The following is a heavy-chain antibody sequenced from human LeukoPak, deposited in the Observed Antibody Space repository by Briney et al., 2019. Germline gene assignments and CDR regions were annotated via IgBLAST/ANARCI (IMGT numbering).Heavy chain of an antibody. CDR2: IYTSGST. J-gene: IGHJ6*03. D-gene: IGHD3-22*01. CDR3: ASSRYYYDSSGYTLDYYYYYMDV. CDR1: GGSISSYY. Sequence: SETLSLTCTVSGGSISSYYWSWIRQPPGKGLEWIGYIYTSGSTNYNPSLKSRVTISVDTSKNQFSLKLGSVTAADTAVYYCASSRYYYDSSGYTLDYYYYYMDVWGKGTTVTVSS. V-gene: IGHV4-4*09.